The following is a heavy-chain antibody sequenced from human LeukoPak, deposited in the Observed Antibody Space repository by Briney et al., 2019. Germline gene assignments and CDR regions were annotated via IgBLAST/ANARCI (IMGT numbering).Heavy chain of an antibody. CDR1: GDSISSSDW. V-gene: IGHV4-4*02. CDR3: ARRKSDWLLHDY. J-gene: IGHJ4*02. D-gene: IGHD3-9*01. Sequence: SETLSLTCDVSGDSISSSDWWSWVRQPPGKGLEWIGEIYHSGSTNYSPSLKSRVTISVDKSKNQFSLKLTSVTAADTAVYYCARRKSDWLLHDYWGQGTLVTVSS. CDR2: IYHSGST.